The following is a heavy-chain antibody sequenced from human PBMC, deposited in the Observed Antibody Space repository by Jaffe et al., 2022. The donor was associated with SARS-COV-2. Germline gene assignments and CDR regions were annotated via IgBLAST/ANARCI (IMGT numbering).Heavy chain of an antibody. CDR2: ISDNGGTT. Sequence: EEQLVESGGGLVQPGGSLRLSCAASGFTFSHYAMSWVRQAPGKGLEWVSAISDNGGTTHYADSVKGRFTISRDNSRNTLYLQMNSLRAEDTAIYYCAKDSIGYYFENWGQGTPVTVSS. CDR3: AKDSIGYYFEN. CDR1: GFTFSHYA. J-gene: IGHJ4*02. D-gene: IGHD3-22*01. V-gene: IGHV3-23*04.